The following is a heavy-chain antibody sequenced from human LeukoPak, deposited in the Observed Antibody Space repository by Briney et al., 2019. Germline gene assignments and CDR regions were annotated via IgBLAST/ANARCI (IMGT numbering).Heavy chain of an antibody. V-gene: IGHV3-48*04. CDR3: ARGKRVGPTTDYYYGMDV. CDR1: GFTFSSYS. D-gene: IGHD1-26*01. CDR2: ISSSNSTI. Sequence: GGSLRLSCAASGFTFSSYSMNWVRQAPGKGLECVSYISSSNSTIYYADSVKGRFTISRDNGKNSLYLQMNSLGAEDTAVYYCARGKRVGPTTDYYYGMDVWGQGTTVTVSS. J-gene: IGHJ6*02.